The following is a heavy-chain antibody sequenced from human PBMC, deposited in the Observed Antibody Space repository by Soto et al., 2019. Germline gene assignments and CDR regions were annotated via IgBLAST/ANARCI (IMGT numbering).Heavy chain of an antibody. CDR1: GFTFSSYA. CDR2: ISGSGGST. CDR3: AHNDFWSGYYPVYYYYGMDV. Sequence: EVQLLESGGGLVQPGGSLRLSCAASGFTFSSYAMSWVRQAPGKGLEWVSAISGSGGSTYDADSVKGLFTISRDNSKNTLYLQMNSLRAEDTAVYYGAHNDFWSGYYPVYYYYGMDVWGQGTMVTVSS. J-gene: IGHJ6*02. V-gene: IGHV3-23*01. D-gene: IGHD3-3*01.